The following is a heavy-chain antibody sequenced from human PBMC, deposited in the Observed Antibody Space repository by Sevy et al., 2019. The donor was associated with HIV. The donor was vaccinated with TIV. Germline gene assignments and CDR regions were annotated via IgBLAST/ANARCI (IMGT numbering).Heavy chain of an antibody. V-gene: IGHV3-48*03. J-gene: IGHJ4*02. CDR2: ISISGNTI. Sequence: GGSLRLSCAASGFTFSSYEMSWVRQAPGKGLEWVSYISISGNTIYYSDSVKGRFTISSDNARNSLYLQMNSLRAEDTAIYYCARDLPPSATTVAHFDCWGQGTLVTVSS. CDR3: ARDLPPSATTVAHFDC. CDR1: GFTFSSYE. D-gene: IGHD4-17*01.